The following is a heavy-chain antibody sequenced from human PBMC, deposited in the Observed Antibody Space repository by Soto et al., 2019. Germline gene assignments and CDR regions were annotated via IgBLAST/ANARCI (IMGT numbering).Heavy chain of an antibody. CDR3: ALSHTRFCNSVDCPGAFDS. CDR1: GYTYLNYA. CDR2: INNGNGNT. D-gene: IGHD3-3*01. Sequence: QVHLVQSGAEVKRPGASVKVSCKGSGYTYLNYAFHWVRQSPGQRLEWLGWINNGNGNTRFSQKIQGRVTIIRDASASTGYMELSRLRSEDRSIYYCALSHTRFCNSVDCPGAFDSWGQGTLVTVSS. V-gene: IGHV1-3*04. J-gene: IGHJ4*02.